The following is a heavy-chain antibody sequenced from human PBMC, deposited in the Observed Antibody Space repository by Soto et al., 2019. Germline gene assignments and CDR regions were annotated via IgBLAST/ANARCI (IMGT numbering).Heavy chain of an antibody. CDR1: GFTFSDHY. CDR2: TRTKAQSYTT. D-gene: IGHD2-2*01. Sequence: GGSLRLSCAASGFTFSDHYMDWVRQAPGKGLEWVGRTRTKAQSYTTEYAASVKGRFTISRDDSKNSLYVQMNSLKTEDTAVYYCVRVFSRAAYTFDYWGQGT. CDR3: VRVFSRAAYTFDY. V-gene: IGHV3-72*01. J-gene: IGHJ4*02.